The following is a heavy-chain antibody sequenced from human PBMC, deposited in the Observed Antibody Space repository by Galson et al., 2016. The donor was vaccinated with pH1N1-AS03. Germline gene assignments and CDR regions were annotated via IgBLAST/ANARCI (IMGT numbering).Heavy chain of an antibody. CDR3: ANPRASGTTMVTRLDY. Sequence: KGVEWVSSISGADLSTYYADSVKGRFTVSRDNSKNTLYLQMNGLRAEDTAIYYCANPRASGTTMVTRLDYWGQGILVTVSS. J-gene: IGHJ4*02. D-gene: IGHD5-18*01. V-gene: IGHV3-23*01. CDR2: ISGADLST.